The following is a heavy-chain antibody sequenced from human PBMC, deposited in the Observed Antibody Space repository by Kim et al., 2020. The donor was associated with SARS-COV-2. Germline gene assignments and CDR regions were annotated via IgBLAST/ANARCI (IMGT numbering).Heavy chain of an antibody. J-gene: IGHJ6*02. CDR2: ISGSSSHI. V-gene: IGHV3-21*01. Sequence: GGSLRLSCAASGFTFSTYDMNWVRQAPGKGLEWVSAISGSSSHIYYADSVRGRFTVSRDNAKTSLYLQMNSLRAEDTAVYYCARRSPPARYKSMDVGGQG. D-gene: IGHD3-9*01. CDR3: ARRSPPARYKSMDV. CDR1: GFTFSTYD.